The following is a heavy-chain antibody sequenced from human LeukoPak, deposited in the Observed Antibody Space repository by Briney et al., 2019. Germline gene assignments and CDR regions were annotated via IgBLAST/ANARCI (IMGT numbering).Heavy chain of an antibody. J-gene: IGHJ4*02. CDR2: IISSSSYI. CDR1: GFTFSSYS. Sequence: GGSLRLSCAASGFTFSSYSMNWVRQAPGKGLEWVSSIISSSSYIYYADSVKGRFTISRDNAKNSLYLQMNSLRAEDTAVYYCATGIAAAGTVYWGQGTLVTVSS. D-gene: IGHD6-13*01. CDR3: ATGIAAAGTVY. V-gene: IGHV3-21*01.